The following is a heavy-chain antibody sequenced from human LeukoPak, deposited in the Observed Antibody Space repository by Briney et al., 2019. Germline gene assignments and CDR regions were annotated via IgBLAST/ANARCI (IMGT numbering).Heavy chain of an antibody. Sequence: GGSLRLSCTAPGFPFSSYWMHWVRQVPGKGLVWVSRGESDGSSTTQAASVKGRFINSKDNANNTLYLQMNSLRDDDTAVYYCARGNRRSRFFDLWGRGTLVTVSS. J-gene: IGHJ2*01. CDR1: GFPFSSYW. CDR2: GESDGSST. V-gene: IGHV3-74*01. D-gene: IGHD2-15*01. CDR3: ARGNRRSRFFDL.